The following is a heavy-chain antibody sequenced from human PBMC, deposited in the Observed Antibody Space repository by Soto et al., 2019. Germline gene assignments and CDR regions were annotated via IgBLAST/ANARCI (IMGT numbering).Heavy chain of an antibody. J-gene: IGHJ3*02. CDR2: IYYSGST. CDR1: GGSISSDY. Sequence: SETLSLTCTVSGGSISSDYWSWIRQPPGKGLEWIGYIYYSGSTNYNPSLKSRVTISVDTSKNQFSLKLSSVTAADTAVYYCASIAVAEANAFDIWGQGTMVTVSS. D-gene: IGHD6-19*01. V-gene: IGHV4-59*01. CDR3: ASIAVAEANAFDI.